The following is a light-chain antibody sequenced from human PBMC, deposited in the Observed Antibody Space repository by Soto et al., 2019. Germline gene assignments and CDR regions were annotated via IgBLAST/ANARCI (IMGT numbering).Light chain of an antibody. J-gene: IGKJ1*01. CDR2: GAS. V-gene: IGKV3-15*01. CDR3: HQYENWPRT. Sequence: EIVMTQSPATLSVSPGEGATLSCRATQSINKNLAWYQQKPGQTPRLLIYGASARATGIPARFVGTGSGTDFSLSISSLQSEDFAVYYCHQYENWPRTFGQGTRVEIK. CDR1: QSINKN.